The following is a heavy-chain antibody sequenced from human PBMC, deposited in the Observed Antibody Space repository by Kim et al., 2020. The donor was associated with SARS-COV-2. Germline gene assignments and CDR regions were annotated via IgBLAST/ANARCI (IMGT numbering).Heavy chain of an antibody. Sequence: ASVKVSCKASGYTFTGYYMHWVRQAPGQGLEWMGWINPNSGGTNYAQKFQGRVTMTRDTSISTAYMELSRLRSDDTAVYYCARGADFGDSYGWEGSWFDPWGQGTPVTVSS. CDR3: ARGADFGDSYGWEGSWFDP. CDR2: INPNSGGT. V-gene: IGHV1-2*02. CDR1: GYTFTGYY. D-gene: IGHD5-18*01. J-gene: IGHJ5*02.